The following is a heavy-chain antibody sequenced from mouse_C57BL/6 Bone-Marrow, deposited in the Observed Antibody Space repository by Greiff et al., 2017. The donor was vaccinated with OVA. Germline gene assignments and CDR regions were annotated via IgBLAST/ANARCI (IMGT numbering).Heavy chain of an antibody. CDR3: ARRITTVVASYYFDY. CDR2: IDPSDSYT. CDR1: GYTFTSYW. J-gene: IGHJ2*01. D-gene: IGHD1-1*01. Sequence: QVQLQQPGAELVKPGASVKLSCKASGYTFTSYWMQWVKQRPGQGLEWIGEIDPSDSYTNYNQKFKGKATLTVDTSSSTAYMQLSSLTSEDSAVYYCARRITTVVASYYFDYWGKGTTLTVSS. V-gene: IGHV1-50*01.